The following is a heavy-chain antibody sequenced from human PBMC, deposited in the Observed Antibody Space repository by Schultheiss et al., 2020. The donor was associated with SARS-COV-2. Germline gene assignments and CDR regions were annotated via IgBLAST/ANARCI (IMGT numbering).Heavy chain of an antibody. CDR3: ARTYGRLSRYNWFDP. J-gene: IGHJ5*02. CDR2: ISSSSSYT. Sequence: GGSLRLSCAASGFTFSDYYMSWIRQAPGKGLEWVSYISSSSSYTNYADSVKGRFTISRDNAKNSLYLQMNSLRAEDTAVYYCARTYGRLSRYNWFDPWGQGTLVTVSS. V-gene: IGHV3-11*06. D-gene: IGHD4-17*01. CDR1: GFTFSDYY.